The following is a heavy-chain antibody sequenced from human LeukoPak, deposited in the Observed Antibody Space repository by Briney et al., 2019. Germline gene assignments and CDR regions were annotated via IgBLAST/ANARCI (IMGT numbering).Heavy chain of an antibody. J-gene: IGHJ4*02. CDR1: GFTFDDYA. CDR2: ISGDGGNT. CDR3: AKDKALGYCSAGSCLYLDY. V-gene: IGHV3-43*02. Sequence: GGSLRLSCAASGFTFDDYAIHWVRQAPGKGLEWVSLISGDGGNTYYADSVKGRFTLSRDNSKNSLYLQMNSLRSEDTAFYYCAKDKALGYCSAGSCLYLDYWGQGTLVTVSS. D-gene: IGHD2-15*01.